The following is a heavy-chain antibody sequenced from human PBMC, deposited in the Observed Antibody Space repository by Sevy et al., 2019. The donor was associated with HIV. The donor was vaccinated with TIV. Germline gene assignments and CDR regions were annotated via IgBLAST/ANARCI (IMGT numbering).Heavy chain of an antibody. CDR1: GFTFSNYW. CDR3: ARVGGCSSTSCFAYWFDP. Sequence: GGSLRLSCAASGFTFSNYWMSWVRQAPGKGLEWMANIKEDGSENYYVDSVKGRFTISRDNAKNSLYLQMNSLRAEDTAVYYCARVGGCSSTSCFAYWFDPWGQGTLVTVS. CDR2: IKEDGSEN. D-gene: IGHD2-2*01. V-gene: IGHV3-7*03. J-gene: IGHJ5*02.